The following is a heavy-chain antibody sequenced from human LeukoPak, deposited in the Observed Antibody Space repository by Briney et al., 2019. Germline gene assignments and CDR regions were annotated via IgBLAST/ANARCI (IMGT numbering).Heavy chain of an antibody. D-gene: IGHD3-10*01. CDR2: ISAYNGNT. Sequence: ASVKVSCKASGYTFTSYGISWVRQAPGQGLEWMGWISAYNGNTNYAQKLQGRVTMTTDTSTSTAYMELRSLRSDDTAVYYCARVVRFSSGSLPRGYWGQGTLVTVSS. V-gene: IGHV1-18*01. J-gene: IGHJ4*02. CDR3: ARVVRFSSGSLPRGY. CDR1: GYTFTSYG.